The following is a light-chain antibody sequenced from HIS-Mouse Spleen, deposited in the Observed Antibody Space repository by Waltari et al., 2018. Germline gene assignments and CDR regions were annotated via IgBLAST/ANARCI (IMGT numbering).Light chain of an antibody. Sequence: DIQLTQSPSFLSASVGDRVTITCRASQGISSYLAWYQQKPGKAPKLLVYAASTLQSGGPSRVSGSGSGTEFTLTISSLQPEDFATYYCQQLNSYPQETFGGGTK. CDR3: QQLNSYPQET. CDR2: AAS. J-gene: IGKJ4*01. V-gene: IGKV1-9*01. CDR1: QGISSY.